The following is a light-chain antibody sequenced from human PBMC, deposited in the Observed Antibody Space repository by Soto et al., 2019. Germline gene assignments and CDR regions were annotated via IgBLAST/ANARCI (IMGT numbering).Light chain of an antibody. CDR2: DVS. CDR3: QQYDKQPVT. CDR1: QTISNF. Sequence: MPITRSPSTLSASLGYTFTITFLASQTISNFLNWYHQTPGKAPRLLIYDVSNLQPGVASRFSGSGSGTDFTFTINSLQPEDIGTFYCQQYDKQPVTFGGGTKVDIK. V-gene: IGKV1-33*01. J-gene: IGKJ4*01.